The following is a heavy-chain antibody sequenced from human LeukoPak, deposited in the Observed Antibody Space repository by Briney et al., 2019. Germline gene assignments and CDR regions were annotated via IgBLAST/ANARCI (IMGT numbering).Heavy chain of an antibody. CDR2: IIPIFGTA. D-gene: IGHD3-16*01. Sequence: SVKVSCKASGYTFSSCGISWVRQAPGQGLEWMGGIIPIFGTANYAQKFQGRVTITADKSTSTAYMELSSLRSDDTAVYYCAREATGSYPFFDSWGQGTLVTVSS. V-gene: IGHV1-69*06. CDR1: GYTFSSCG. CDR3: AREATGSYPFFDS. J-gene: IGHJ4*02.